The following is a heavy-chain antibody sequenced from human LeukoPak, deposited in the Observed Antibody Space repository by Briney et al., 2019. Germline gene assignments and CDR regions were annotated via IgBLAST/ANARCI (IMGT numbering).Heavy chain of an antibody. CDR3: ARTLYSNYPWVDY. V-gene: IGHV4-61*01. Sequence: SETLSLTCTVSGGSVSSNSYYWSWIRQPPGKGLEWIGYIYYSGSTNYNPSLKSRVTISVDTSKNQFSLKLGSVTAADTAVYYCARTLYSNYPWVDYWGQGTLVTVSS. J-gene: IGHJ4*02. D-gene: IGHD4-11*01. CDR1: GGSVSSNSYY. CDR2: IYYSGST.